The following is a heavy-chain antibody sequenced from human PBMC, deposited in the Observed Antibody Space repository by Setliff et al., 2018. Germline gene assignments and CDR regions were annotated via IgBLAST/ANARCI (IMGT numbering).Heavy chain of an antibody. Sequence: PGGSLRLSCAASGFTFSSYGMDWVRPAPGRGLEWVGYIPYDGSTQFYPYSQKGRFTISRDKSKNTLYLQMNSLRPEDTAVYYCAKDTRVVTTTCFDYWGQGTLVTVSS. J-gene: IGHJ4*02. CDR2: IPYDGSTQ. V-gene: IGHV3-30*02. D-gene: IGHD2-15*01. CDR1: GFTFSSYG. CDR3: AKDTRVVTTTCFDY.